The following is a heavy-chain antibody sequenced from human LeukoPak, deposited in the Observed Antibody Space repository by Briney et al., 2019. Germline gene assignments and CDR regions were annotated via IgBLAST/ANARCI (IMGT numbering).Heavy chain of an antibody. CDR3: AKASSGWDFDY. V-gene: IGHV3-23*01. CDR1: RFTFSSYA. J-gene: IGHJ4*02. CDR2: ISGSGGST. Sequence: PGGSLRLSCAASRFTFSSYAMGWVRQAPGKGRERVSAISGSGGSTYYADSVKGRFTISRDNSKNTLYLQMNSLRAEDTAVYYCAKASSGWDFDYWGQGTLVTVSS. D-gene: IGHD6-19*01.